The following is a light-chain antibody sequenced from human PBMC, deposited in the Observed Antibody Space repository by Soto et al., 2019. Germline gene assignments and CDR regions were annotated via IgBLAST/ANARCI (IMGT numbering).Light chain of an antibody. J-gene: IGKJ5*01. CDR3: QQYGSSVLT. V-gene: IGKV3-20*01. CDR1: QSISNSY. Sequence: EIVLTQSPGTLSLSAGERATFSCRASQSISNSYLAWYQQKPGQAPRLLIYGASSRATGIPDRFSGSGSGTDFTLTISRLEPEDFAVYYCQQYGSSVLTFGQGTRLEMK. CDR2: GAS.